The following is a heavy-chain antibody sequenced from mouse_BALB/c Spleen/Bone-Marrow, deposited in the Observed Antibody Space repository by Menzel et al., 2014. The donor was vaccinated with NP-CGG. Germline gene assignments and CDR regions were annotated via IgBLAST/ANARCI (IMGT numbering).Heavy chain of an antibody. Sequence: EVKLMESGGGLVQPGGSLRLSCATSGFTFTDYYMSWVRQHPGKALEWLGFIRNKANGYTTEYSASVKGRFTISRDNSQSILYLQMNILRTEDSATYYCARDRNYDINWYFDVWGAGTTVTVSS. CDR2: IRNKANGYTT. V-gene: IGHV7-3*02. D-gene: IGHD1-1*01. J-gene: IGHJ1*01. CDR3: ARDRNYDINWYFDV. CDR1: GFTFTDYY.